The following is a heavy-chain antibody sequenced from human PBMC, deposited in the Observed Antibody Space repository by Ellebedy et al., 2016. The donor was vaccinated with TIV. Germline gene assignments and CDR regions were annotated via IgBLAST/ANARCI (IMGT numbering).Heavy chain of an antibody. D-gene: IGHD3-10*01. J-gene: IGHJ4*02. CDR2: IKSKTHGGTT. Sequence: GESLKISCAASGFTFSNAWMNWVRQAPGKGLEWVGRIKSKTHGGTTDYAAPVKGRFTISRDDSKNTLYLQMNSLKTEDTAVYYCTTRGNYYGSGSYYLRWGQGTLVTVSS. V-gene: IGHV3-15*01. CDR1: GFTFSNAW. CDR3: TTRGNYYGSGSYYLR.